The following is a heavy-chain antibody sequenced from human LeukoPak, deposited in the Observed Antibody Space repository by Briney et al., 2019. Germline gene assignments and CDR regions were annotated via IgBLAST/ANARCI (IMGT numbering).Heavy chain of an antibody. J-gene: IGHJ4*02. Sequence: GGSLRLSCAASGFTFSSYWTSWVRQAPGKGLEWVANIKQDASERYYVDSVKGRFTISRDSAKNSLYLQMNSLRAEDTAVYYCARLRGGSYFDYWGQGTLVTVSS. D-gene: IGHD3-10*01. V-gene: IGHV3-7*05. CDR3: ARLRGGSYFDY. CDR1: GFTFSSYW. CDR2: IKQDASER.